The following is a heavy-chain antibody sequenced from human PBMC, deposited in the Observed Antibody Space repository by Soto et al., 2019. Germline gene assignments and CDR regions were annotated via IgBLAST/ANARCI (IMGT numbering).Heavy chain of an antibody. CDR3: ARELLPGPGEYYIGMDL. Sequence: SETLSLTCTVSGGSISSYYWTWIRHPPGKGLEWIASFYYTGIAGYNPSLKSRITGSVASSRTQFSLRLRSVTAADSAVYYCARELLPGPGEYYIGMDLWGQGARVTVSS. CDR1: GGSISSYY. D-gene: IGHD7-27*01. V-gene: IGHV4-59*01. J-gene: IGHJ6*02. CDR2: FYYTGIA.